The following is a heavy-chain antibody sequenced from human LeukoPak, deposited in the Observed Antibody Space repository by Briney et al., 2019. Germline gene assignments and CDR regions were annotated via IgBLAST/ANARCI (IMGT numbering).Heavy chain of an antibody. Sequence: GASVKVSCKASGYTFTSYAMHWVRQAPGQRLEWMGWINAGNGNTKYSQKFQGRVSMTRDTSTTTAYMELRSLRSDDTAVYFCARDRAVAGFHLEAYWGQGTLVTVSS. CDR1: GYTFTSYA. CDR3: ARDRAVAGFHLEAY. CDR2: INAGNGNT. J-gene: IGHJ4*02. V-gene: IGHV1-3*01. D-gene: IGHD6-19*01.